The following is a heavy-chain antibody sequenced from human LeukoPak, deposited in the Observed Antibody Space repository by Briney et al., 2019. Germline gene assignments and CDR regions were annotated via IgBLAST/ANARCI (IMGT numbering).Heavy chain of an antibody. D-gene: IGHD3-22*01. Sequence: GGSLRLSCAASGFTFDDYAMHWVRQAPGKGLEWVSGISWNSGSIGYADSVKGRFTISRDNAKNSLYLQMNSLRTEDTALYYCAKGFYDSSGSFDYWGQGTLVTVSS. CDR1: GFTFDDYA. CDR2: ISWNSGSI. CDR3: AKGFYDSSGSFDY. V-gene: IGHV3-9*01. J-gene: IGHJ4*02.